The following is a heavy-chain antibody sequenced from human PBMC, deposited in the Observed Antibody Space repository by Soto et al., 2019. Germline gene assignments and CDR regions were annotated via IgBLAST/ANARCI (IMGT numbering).Heavy chain of an antibody. Sequence: QVQLVQSGAEVKKPGSSVKVSCKASGGTFSSYAISWVRQAPGQGLEWMGGIIPIFGTADYAQKFQGRVTITADESTSTAYVELSRLRSEDTAVYYCAKNPENYYYGMDVWGQGTQVTVSS. CDR2: IIPIFGTA. J-gene: IGHJ6*02. CDR1: GGTFSSYA. CDR3: AKNPENYYYGMDV. V-gene: IGHV1-69*12.